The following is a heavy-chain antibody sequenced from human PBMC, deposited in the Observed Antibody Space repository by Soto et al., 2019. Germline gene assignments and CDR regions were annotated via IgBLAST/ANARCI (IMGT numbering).Heavy chain of an antibody. V-gene: IGHV4-34*01. J-gene: IGHJ4*02. CDR1: GGSFSGYY. CDR3: ARGPLRYGLGYVDY. CDR2: INHSGNT. Sequence: QVQLQQCGAGLLKPSETLSLTCDVSGGSFSGYYWSWMRQPPGMGLEWIGSINHSGNTTYNPPLKCRFTISVDTSKNHLSLKLSTATAADPAVYYGARGPLRYGLGYVDYWGQGTPVTVSS. D-gene: IGHD5-18*01.